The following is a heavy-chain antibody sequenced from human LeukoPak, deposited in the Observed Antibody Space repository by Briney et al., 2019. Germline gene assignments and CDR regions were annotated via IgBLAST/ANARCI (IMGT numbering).Heavy chain of an antibody. J-gene: IGHJ6*02. D-gene: IGHD5-24*01. CDR3: AKVMSMALLRDYYGMDV. CDR2: ISYDGSNK. Sequence: GGSLRLSCAASGFTFSSYGMHWVRQAPGKGLEWVAVISYDGSNKYYADSVKGRFTISRDNSKNTLYLQMNSLRAEDTAVYYCAKVMSMALLRDYYGMDVWGQGTTVTVSS. CDR1: GFTFSSYG. V-gene: IGHV3-30*18.